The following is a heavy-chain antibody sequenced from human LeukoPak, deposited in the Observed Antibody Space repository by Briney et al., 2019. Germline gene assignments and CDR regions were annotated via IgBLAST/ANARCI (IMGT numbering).Heavy chain of an antibody. D-gene: IGHD6-6*01. CDR2: IYTSGST. Sequence: PSETLSLTCTVSGGSISSGSYYWSWIRRPAGKGLEWIGRIYTSGSTNYNPSLKSRVTISVDTSKNQFSLKLSSVTAADTAVYYCASWIAARGYYYYYYMGVWGKGTTVTVSS. V-gene: IGHV4-61*02. J-gene: IGHJ6*03. CDR1: GGSISSGSYY. CDR3: ASWIAARGYYYYYYMGV.